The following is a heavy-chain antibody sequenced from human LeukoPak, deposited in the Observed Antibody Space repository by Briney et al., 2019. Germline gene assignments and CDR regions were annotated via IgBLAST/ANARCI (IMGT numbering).Heavy chain of an antibody. Sequence: SETLTLTCTVSGDSISSGDNYWSWIRQPAGKGLEWIGRIYTSGSTNYNPSLKSRVTISGDTSKNQFSLRLSSVTAADTAVYYCARASYSYDINGWVPFDYWGQGTLVTVSS. CDR1: GDSISSGDNY. CDR3: ARASYSYDINGWVPFDY. J-gene: IGHJ4*02. V-gene: IGHV4-61*02. D-gene: IGHD3-22*01. CDR2: IYTSGST.